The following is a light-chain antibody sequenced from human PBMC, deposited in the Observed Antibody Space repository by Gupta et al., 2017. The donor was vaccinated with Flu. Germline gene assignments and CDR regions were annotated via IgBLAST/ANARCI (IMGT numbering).Light chain of an antibody. CDR3: QQYDTYSKKT. J-gene: IGKJ1*01. V-gene: IGKV1-5*03. CDR2: KAS. CDR1: QSISSW. Sequence: DIQMTQSPSTLSASVGDRVTITSRASQSISSWLGWYQQKPGKAPKLLIYKASILQSGVPSRFSGSGSGTEFTLTISSLQPDDFATYYCQQYDTYSKKTFGQGTKVEIK.